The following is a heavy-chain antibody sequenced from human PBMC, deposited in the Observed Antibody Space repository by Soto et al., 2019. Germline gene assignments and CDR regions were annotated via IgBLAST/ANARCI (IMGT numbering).Heavy chain of an antibody. CDR2: IYYSGST. CDR3: ARGEWLGERRFDP. CDR1: GGSISSGGYY. V-gene: IGHV4-31*03. D-gene: IGHD3-16*01. Sequence: QVQLQESGPGLVKPSQTLSLTCTVSGGSISSGGYYWSWIRQHPGKGLEWIGYIYYSGSTYYNPSLKSRVTISVDTSKNQFALKLSSVTAADTAVYYCARGEWLGERRFDPWGQGTLVTVSS. J-gene: IGHJ5*02.